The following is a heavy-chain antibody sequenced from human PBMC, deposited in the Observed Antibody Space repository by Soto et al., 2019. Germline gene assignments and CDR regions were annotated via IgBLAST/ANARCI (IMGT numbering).Heavy chain of an antibody. CDR3: ISAGGGSGSYSNPQPDYYYMDV. CDR2: ISSSSSYI. CDR1: GFTFSSYS. Sequence: GGSLRLSCAASGFTFSSYSMNWVRQAPGKGLEWVSSISSSSSYIYYADSVKGRFTISRDNAKNSLYLQMNSLRAEDTAVYYCISAGGGSGSYSNPQPDYYYMDVWGKGTTVTVSS. D-gene: IGHD3-10*01. J-gene: IGHJ6*03. V-gene: IGHV3-21*01.